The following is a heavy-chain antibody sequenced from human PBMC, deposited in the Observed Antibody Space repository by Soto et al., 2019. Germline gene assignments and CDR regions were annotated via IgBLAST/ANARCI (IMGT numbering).Heavy chain of an antibody. V-gene: IGHV4-30-4*01. CDR3: ARGYYDSSGYPHAFDI. CDR2: IYYSGST. D-gene: IGHD3-22*01. CDR1: GGSISSGDYY. J-gene: IGHJ3*02. Sequence: SETLSLTCTVSGGSISSGDYYWSWIRQPPGKGLEWIGYIYYSGSTYHNPSLKSRVTISVDTSKNQFSLKLSSVTAADTAVYYCARGYYDSSGYPHAFDIWGQGTMVTVSS.